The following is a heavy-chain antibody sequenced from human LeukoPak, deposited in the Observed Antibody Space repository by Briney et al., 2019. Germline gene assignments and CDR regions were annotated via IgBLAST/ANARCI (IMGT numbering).Heavy chain of an antibody. V-gene: IGHV1-24*01. Sequence: ASVKVSCKAFRHTLTELSMHWVRQAPGKGLEWMGGFDPEDVETIYAQKFQGRVTMTEDTSTDTAYMELSSLRSEDTAVYYCATLITMVRGVTPWGQGTLVTVSS. CDR1: RHTLTELS. CDR3: ATLITMVRGVTP. J-gene: IGHJ5*02. D-gene: IGHD3-10*01. CDR2: FDPEDVET.